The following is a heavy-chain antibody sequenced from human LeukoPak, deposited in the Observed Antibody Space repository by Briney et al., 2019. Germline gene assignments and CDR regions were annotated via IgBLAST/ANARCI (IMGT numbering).Heavy chain of an antibody. J-gene: IGHJ6*03. D-gene: IGHD6-6*01. CDR1: GSSISSGSYY. Sequence: PSETLSLTCTVSGSSISSGSYYWSWIRQPAGKGLEWIGRIYTSGSTNYNPSLKSRVTISVDTSKNQFSLKLSSVTAADTAVYYCARDSSSPVYYYYYMDVWGKGTTVTVSS. CDR2: IYTSGST. V-gene: IGHV4-61*02. CDR3: ARDSSSPVYYYYYMDV.